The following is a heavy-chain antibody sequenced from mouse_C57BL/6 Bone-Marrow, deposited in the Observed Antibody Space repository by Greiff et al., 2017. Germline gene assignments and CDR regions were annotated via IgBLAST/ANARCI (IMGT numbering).Heavy chain of an antibody. J-gene: IGHJ3*01. CDR1: GYTFTSYW. CDR3: ARDGYYPPWFAY. D-gene: IGHD2-3*01. CDR2: IDPSDSYT. Sequence: VQLQQSGAELVMPGASVKLSCKASGYTFTSYWMHWVKQRPGQGLEWIGEIDPSDSYTNYNQKFKGKSTLTVDKSSSTAYMQLSSLTSEDSAVYYCARDGYYPPWFAYWGQGTLGTVSA. V-gene: IGHV1-69*01.